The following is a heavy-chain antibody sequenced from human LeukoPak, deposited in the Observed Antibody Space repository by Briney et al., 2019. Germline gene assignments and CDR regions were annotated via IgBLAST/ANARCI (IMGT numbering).Heavy chain of an antibody. D-gene: IGHD3-10*01. CDR1: GFNVSSDY. V-gene: IGHV3-53*01. Sequence: GGSLRLSCAVSGFNVSSDYMTWVRQAPGKGLQWASVLYTGGTTYYANSVKGRFTISRDNSKNTLYLQVNSLRAEDTAIHYCARVKGETPAFDFWGQGTLVTVSS. CDR3: ARVKGETPAFDF. J-gene: IGHJ4*02. CDR2: LYTGGTT.